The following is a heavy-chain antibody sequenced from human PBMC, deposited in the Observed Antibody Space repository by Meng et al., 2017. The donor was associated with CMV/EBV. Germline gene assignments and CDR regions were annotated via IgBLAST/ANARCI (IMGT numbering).Heavy chain of an antibody. D-gene: IGHD3-3*01. J-gene: IGHJ4*02. CDR1: GGSFSGYY. CDR2: INHSGST. Sequence: SETLSLTCAVYGGSFSGYYWSWIRQPPGKGLEWIGEINHSGSTNYNPSLKSRVTISVDTSKNQSSLKLSSVTAADTAVYYCARGSRLRFLEWLLYGRGYFDYWGQGTLVTVSS. V-gene: IGHV4-34*01. CDR3: ARGSRLRFLEWLLYGRGYFDY.